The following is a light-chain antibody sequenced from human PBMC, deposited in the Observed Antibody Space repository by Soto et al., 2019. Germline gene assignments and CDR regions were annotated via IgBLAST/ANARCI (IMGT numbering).Light chain of an antibody. J-gene: IGKJ1*01. V-gene: IGKV3-15*01. Sequence: EIVMTQSPATLSVSPGERATLSCRASQSVSSNLAWYQQKPGQAPRLLIYGASTRATGVPARFIGSGSGTGFTLTISSLQSEDFAVYYCQQYDNWTPVTFGQGTKVEIK. CDR1: QSVSSN. CDR3: QQYDNWTPVT. CDR2: GAS.